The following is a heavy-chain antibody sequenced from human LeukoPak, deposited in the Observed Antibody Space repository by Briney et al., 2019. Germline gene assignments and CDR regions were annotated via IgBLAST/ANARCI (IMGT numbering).Heavy chain of an antibody. D-gene: IGHD2-2*01. V-gene: IGHV4-38-2*02. CDR3: AADLGYCSSDSCRYFDL. CDR1: GYSISSGYY. CDR2: IFHSGST. J-gene: IGHJ2*01. Sequence: SETLSLTCTVSGYSISSGYYWGWIRQPPGKGLEWIGSIFHSGSTYYNPSLKSRVTISVDTSKNQFSLKLSSVTAADTAVYYCAADLGYCSSDSCRYFDLWGRGTLVTVSS.